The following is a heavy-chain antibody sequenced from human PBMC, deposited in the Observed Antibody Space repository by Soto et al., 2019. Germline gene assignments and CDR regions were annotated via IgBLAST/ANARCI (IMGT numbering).Heavy chain of an antibody. Sequence: ASVKVSCKASGYTFTSYGISWVRQAPGQGLEWMGWISAGNGNTKYAQKFQGRLTFTRDTSASTAYMDLSSLRSEDTAVYYCARDYGGKYDPWGQGTLVTVSS. V-gene: IGHV1-18*01. D-gene: IGHD4-17*01. J-gene: IGHJ5*02. CDR1: GYTFTSYG. CDR2: ISAGNGNT. CDR3: ARDYGGKYDP.